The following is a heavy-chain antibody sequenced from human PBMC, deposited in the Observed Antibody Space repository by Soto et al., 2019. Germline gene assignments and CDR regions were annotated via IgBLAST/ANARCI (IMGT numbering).Heavy chain of an antibody. CDR3: ARRGRLEAAADPYYYYGMDV. CDR2: IYPGDSDT. CDR1: GYSFTSYW. Sequence: GESLKISCKGSGYSFTSYWIGWERQMPGKGLEWMGIIYPGDSDTRYSPSFQGQVTISADKSISTAYLQWSSLKASDTAMYYCARRGRLEAAADPYYYYGMDVCGQGTTVTVSS. V-gene: IGHV5-51*01. D-gene: IGHD6-13*01. J-gene: IGHJ6*02.